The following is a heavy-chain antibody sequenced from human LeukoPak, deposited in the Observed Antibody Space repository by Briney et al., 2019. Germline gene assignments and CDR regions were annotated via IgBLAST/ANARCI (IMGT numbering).Heavy chain of an antibody. CDR1: GASINSYH. V-gene: IGHV4-4*07. D-gene: IGHD2/OR15-2a*01. CDR3: AALHYFGHDATRT. Sequence: PSETLSLTCSVPGASINSYHWTWIRQSAGKGLEWIGRVYSHWRVDYKPSLNNRVRMSVDTSKNELLLEIDSVTAADTGVYYCAALHYFGHDATRTWGQGTLVTVSS. J-gene: IGHJ4*02. CDR2: VYSHWRV.